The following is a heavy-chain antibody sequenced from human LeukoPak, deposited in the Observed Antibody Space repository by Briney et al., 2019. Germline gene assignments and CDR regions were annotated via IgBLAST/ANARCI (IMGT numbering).Heavy chain of an antibody. CDR2: ISGSGGST. V-gene: IGHV3-23*01. Sequence: GGSLRLSCAASGFTFSSYAMSWVRQAPGKGLEWVSAISGSGGSTYYADSVKGRFTISRDNSKNMGYLHMNSLRAEDTALYYCAKYYYGSGNTYSLDVWGQGTTVTVSS. J-gene: IGHJ6*02. CDR3: AKYYYGSGNTYSLDV. CDR1: GFTFSSYA. D-gene: IGHD3-10*01.